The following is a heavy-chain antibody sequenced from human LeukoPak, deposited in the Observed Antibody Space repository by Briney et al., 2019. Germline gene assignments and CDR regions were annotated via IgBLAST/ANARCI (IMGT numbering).Heavy chain of an antibody. D-gene: IGHD5-24*01. CDR2: ISAYNGNT. J-gene: IGHJ4*02. Sequence: ASVKVSCKASGHTFTSYGISWVRQAPGQGLEWMGWISAYNGNTNYVQKLQGRVTMTTDTSTSTAYMELRSLRSDDTAVYYCARDQPPFDHDYNIVHFDYWGQGTLVTVSS. V-gene: IGHV1-18*01. CDR1: GHTFTSYG. CDR3: ARDQPPFDHDYNIVHFDY.